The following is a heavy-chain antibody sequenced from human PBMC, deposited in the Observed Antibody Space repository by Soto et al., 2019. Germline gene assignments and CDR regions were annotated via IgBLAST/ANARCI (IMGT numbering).Heavy chain of an antibody. CDR1: GASVISTYW. CDR3: ARYNAASGTYYFDY. Sequence: PSETLSLTCAVSGASVISTYWWSWVRQPPGKGPEWIGEINHRGSANYNPSLKSRVTMSLDISKSQFSLRLTSVTAADTAVYFCARYNAASGTYYFDYWGRGALVTVSS. J-gene: IGHJ4*02. D-gene: IGHD6-13*01. CDR2: INHRGSA. V-gene: IGHV4-4*02.